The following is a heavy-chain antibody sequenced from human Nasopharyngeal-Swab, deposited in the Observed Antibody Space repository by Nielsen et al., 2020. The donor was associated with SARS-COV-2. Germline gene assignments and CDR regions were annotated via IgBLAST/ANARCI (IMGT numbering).Heavy chain of an antibody. CDR1: GGSISSGGYY. V-gene: IGHV4-31*03. J-gene: IGHJ4*02. Sequence: LRLSCTVSGGSISSGGYYWSWIRQHPGKGLEWIGYIYYSGSTYYNPSLKSRVTISVDTSKNQFSLKLSSVTAADTAVYYCARGFLFYDILTGYHPNPYFDYWGQGTLVTVSS. CDR3: ARGFLFYDILTGYHPNPYFDY. D-gene: IGHD3-9*01. CDR2: IYYSGST.